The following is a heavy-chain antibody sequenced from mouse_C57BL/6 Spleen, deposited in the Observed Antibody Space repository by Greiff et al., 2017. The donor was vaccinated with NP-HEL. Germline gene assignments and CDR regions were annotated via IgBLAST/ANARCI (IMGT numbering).Heavy chain of an antibody. V-gene: IGHV1-69*01. J-gene: IGHJ4*01. D-gene: IGHD1-1*01. Sequence: QVQLQQSGAELVMPGASVKLSCKASGYTFTSYWMHWVKQRPGQGLEWIGEIDPSDSYTNYNQKFKGKSTLTVDKSSSTAYMQLSSLTSEDSAVYYCARTYYGSYYAMDYWGQGTSVTVSS. CDR1: GYTFTSYW. CDR2: IDPSDSYT. CDR3: ARTYYGSYYAMDY.